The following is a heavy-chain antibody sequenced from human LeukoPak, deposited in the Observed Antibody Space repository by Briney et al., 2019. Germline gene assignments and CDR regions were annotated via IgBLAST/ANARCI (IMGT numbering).Heavy chain of an antibody. J-gene: IGHJ6*03. V-gene: IGHV4-59*01. D-gene: IGHD3-9*01. CDR3: ARDHSPWYYGILTGYYPYYYYYYYMDV. CDR2: IYYSGST. Sequence: SETLSLTCTVSGGSISSYYWSWIRQPSGKGLEWIGYIYYSGSTNYNPSLKSRVTISVDTSKNQFSLKLSSVTAADTAVYYCARDHSPWYYGILTGYYPYYYYYYYMDVWGKGTTVTVSS. CDR1: GGSISSYY.